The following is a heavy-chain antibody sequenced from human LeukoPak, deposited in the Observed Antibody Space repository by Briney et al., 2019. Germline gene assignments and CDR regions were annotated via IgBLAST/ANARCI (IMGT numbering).Heavy chain of an antibody. Sequence: PGWSLRLSCAAAGFTLDNYAMHWVRQAPGKGLEWVSRISWNAGGIVYADSVKGRFTISRDNAKNSLYLQMNSLRAEDTALYYCAKGTTFDAFDIWGQGTMVTVSS. V-gene: IGHV3-9*01. D-gene: IGHD3-16*01. CDR1: GFTLDNYA. J-gene: IGHJ3*02. CDR3: AKGTTFDAFDI. CDR2: ISWNAGGI.